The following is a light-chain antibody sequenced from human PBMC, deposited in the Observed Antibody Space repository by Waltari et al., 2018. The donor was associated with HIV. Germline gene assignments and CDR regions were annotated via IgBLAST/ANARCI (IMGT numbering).Light chain of an antibody. CDR1: RSNIGSNY. V-gene: IGLV1-47*01. J-gene: IGLJ3*02. CDR3: ATWDDSLSGRV. CDR2: RNN. Sequence: QSVLTQPPSASGAPGQTFTISCSGSRSNIGSNYVYWYQQLPGAAPKLLIYRNNQRPAGVPDRFSGSKSGTSASLAVSGLRSEDEGHYYCATWDDSLSGRVFGGGTKLTVL.